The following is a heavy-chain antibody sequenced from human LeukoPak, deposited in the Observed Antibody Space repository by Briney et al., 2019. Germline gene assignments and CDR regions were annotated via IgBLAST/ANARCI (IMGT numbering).Heavy chain of an antibody. CDR1: AVTFSDYY. CDR2: ISSSGSTI. V-gene: IGHV3-11*01. CDR3: ARRGYYDSSGYIVS. D-gene: IGHD3-22*01. Sequence: GGSLRLSCAASAVTFSDYYMSWIRQAPGKGLEWVSYISSSGSTIYYADSVKGRFTISRDNAKNSLYLQMNSLRAEDTAVYYCARRGYYDSSGYIVSWGQGTLVTVSS. J-gene: IGHJ5*02.